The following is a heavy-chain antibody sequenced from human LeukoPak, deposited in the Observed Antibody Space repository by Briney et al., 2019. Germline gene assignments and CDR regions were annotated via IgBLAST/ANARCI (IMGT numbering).Heavy chain of an antibody. Sequence: GGSLRLSCAASGFTFSSYAMSWVRQAPGKGLEWVSAISGSGGSTYYADSVKGRFTISRDNSKNTLYLQMNSLRAEDTAVYYCAKGVDYYDSSGYKYYFDYWGQGTLVTVSS. CDR1: GFTFSSYA. V-gene: IGHV3-23*01. CDR3: AKGVDYYDSSGYKYYFDY. J-gene: IGHJ4*02. CDR2: ISGSGGST. D-gene: IGHD3-22*01.